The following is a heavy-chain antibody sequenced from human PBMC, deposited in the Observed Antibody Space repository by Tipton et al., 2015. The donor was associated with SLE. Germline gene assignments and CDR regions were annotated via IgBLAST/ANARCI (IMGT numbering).Heavy chain of an antibody. CDR3: ARDLYSSSPD. CDR2: VNHSGST. D-gene: IGHD6-6*01. CDR1: GGSFSGYY. Sequence: TLSLTCAVYGGSFSGYYWSWIRQPPGKGLEWIGEVNHSGSTNYNPSLKSRVTISVDTSKNQFSLKLSSVTAADTAVYYCARDLYSSSPDWGQGTLVTVSS. J-gene: IGHJ4*02. V-gene: IGHV4-34*01.